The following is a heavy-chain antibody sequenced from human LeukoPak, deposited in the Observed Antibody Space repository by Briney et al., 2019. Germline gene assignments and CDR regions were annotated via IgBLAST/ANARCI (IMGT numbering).Heavy chain of an antibody. CDR3: ARDRRAHGY. CDR1: GFTFSSSW. CDR2: IKEGGSEK. V-gene: IGHV3-7*03. J-gene: IGHJ4*02. Sequence: GGSLKLSCEASGFTFSSSWMTWVRQAPGKGLERVANIKEGGSEKYYVDSVKGRFTISRDNAKNSLYLQMNSLRAEDTAVYYCARDRRAHGYWGQGTLVTVSS.